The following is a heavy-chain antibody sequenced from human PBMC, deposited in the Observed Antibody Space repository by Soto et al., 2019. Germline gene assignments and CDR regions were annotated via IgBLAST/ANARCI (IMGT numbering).Heavy chain of an antibody. CDR3: ARGPGGFGDFSLDY. V-gene: IGHV4-4*07. CDR1: GGSISQYY. D-gene: IGHD3-10*01. J-gene: IGHJ4*02. Sequence: QVQLQESGPGLVKPSETLSLSCGVSGGSISQYYWSWIRQPAGKGLEWIGRIYSGGRTNYNPSLESRFTMSVDTSKNQFSLKLSSVTAADTAVYYCARGPGGFGDFSLDYWGQGTLVTVSS. CDR2: IYSGGRT.